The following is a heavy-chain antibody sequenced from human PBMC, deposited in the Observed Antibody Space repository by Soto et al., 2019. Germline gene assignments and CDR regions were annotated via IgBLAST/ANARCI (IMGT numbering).Heavy chain of an antibody. CDR2: ISAYNGNT. D-gene: IGHD3-22*01. CDR3: AVNYYDSSGYYYASDY. CDR1: GYTFTSYG. V-gene: IGHV1-18*01. J-gene: IGHJ4*02. Sequence: ASVKVSFKASGYTFTSYGISWVRQAPGQGLEWMGWISAYNGNTNYAQKLQGRVTMTTDTSTSTAYMELRSLRSDDTAVYYCAVNYYDSSGYYYASDYWGQGTLVTVSS.